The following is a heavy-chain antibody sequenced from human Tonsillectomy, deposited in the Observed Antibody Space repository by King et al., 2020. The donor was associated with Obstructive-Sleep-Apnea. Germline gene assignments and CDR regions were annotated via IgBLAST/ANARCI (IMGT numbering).Heavy chain of an antibody. CDR2: IYYSGST. J-gene: IGHJ4*02. CDR3: AKLDGDFSNTVDY. CDR1: GGSISRTSHF. V-gene: IGHV4-39*07. D-gene: IGHD4-17*01. Sequence: VQLQESGPGLVKPSETLSLICTVSGGSISRTSHFWGWIRQPPGKGLEWIGTIYYSGSTYYNPSLKSRVTISVDTSKNQFSLRLSSVTAADTAVYYCAKLDGDFSNTVDYWGQGTLVTVSS.